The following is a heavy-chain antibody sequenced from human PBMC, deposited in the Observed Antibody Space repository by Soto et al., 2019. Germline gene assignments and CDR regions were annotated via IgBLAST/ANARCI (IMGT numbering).Heavy chain of an antibody. Sequence: PGGSLRLSCAASGFTFSNAWMSWVRQAPGKGLEWVGRIKSKTDGGTTDYAAPVKGRFTISRDDSKNTLYLQMNSLKTEDTAVYYCTTVSGYPFGGYYFDYWGQGTLVTVSS. CDR3: TTVSGYPFGGYYFDY. CDR1: GFTFSNAW. J-gene: IGHJ4*02. CDR2: IKSKTDGGTT. D-gene: IGHD3-16*01. V-gene: IGHV3-15*01.